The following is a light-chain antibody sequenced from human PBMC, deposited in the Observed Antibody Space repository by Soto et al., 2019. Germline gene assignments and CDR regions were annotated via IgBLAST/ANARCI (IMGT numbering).Light chain of an antibody. J-gene: IGKJ2*01. Sequence: EIVLTQSPGTLSLSPGERATLSCRASQSVTSNYLGWYQQKPGQAPGLLIYGASSRPGGIPDRFSGSGSGTDFTLTISRLEPEDFAVYYCQQYGSSPGTFGQGTKLEIK. CDR1: QSVTSNY. CDR2: GAS. CDR3: QQYGSSPGT. V-gene: IGKV3-20*01.